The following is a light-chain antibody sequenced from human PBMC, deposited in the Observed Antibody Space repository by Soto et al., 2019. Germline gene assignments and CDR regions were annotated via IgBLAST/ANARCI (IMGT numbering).Light chain of an antibody. V-gene: IGKV1-5*01. CDR2: DAS. CDR3: QQYDYYPWT. Sequence: DIRMTQSPDTLSASVGDRVTITCRASQSISGWLAWYQQKPGKAPQLLIYDASVLYSGVPSRISGRGSGTLYTLSISSLQPDDFATYYCQQYDYYPWTFGQGTKVAIK. CDR1: QSISGW. J-gene: IGKJ1*01.